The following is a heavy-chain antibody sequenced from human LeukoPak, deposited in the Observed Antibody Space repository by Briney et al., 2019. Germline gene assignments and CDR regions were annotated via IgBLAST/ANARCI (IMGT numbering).Heavy chain of an antibody. CDR3: ARDGASIFGVVLASDI. J-gene: IGHJ3*02. D-gene: IGHD3-3*01. Sequence: GKSLRLSCAAPGFTFSAYGMHWVRQTPGKGLEWVAFISYDGSKRSYADSVKGRFTISRDNSKKTLYLQMNSLRAQDTAVYYCARDGASIFGVVLASDIWGQGTMVTVSS. CDR1: GFTFSAYG. CDR2: ISYDGSKR. V-gene: IGHV3-33*05.